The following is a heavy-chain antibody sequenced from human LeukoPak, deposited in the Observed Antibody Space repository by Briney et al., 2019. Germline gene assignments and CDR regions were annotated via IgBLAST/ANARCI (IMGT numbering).Heavy chain of an antibody. CDR3: AKEYCTNGVCYVDYYYYMDV. Sequence: GGFPRPSCGASGFTFSSYGMHWVRQAPGKGLEWVAFFRDGGRNKYYADSVKGRFTISRDNSKNTLYLQMNSLRAEDTAVYYCAKEYCTNGVCYVDYYYYMDVWGKGTTVTVSS. V-gene: IGHV3-30*02. D-gene: IGHD2-8*01. CDR1: GFTFSSYG. CDR2: FRDGGRNK. J-gene: IGHJ6*03.